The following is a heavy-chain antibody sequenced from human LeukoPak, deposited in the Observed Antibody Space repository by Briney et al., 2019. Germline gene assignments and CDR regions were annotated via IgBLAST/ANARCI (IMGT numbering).Heavy chain of an antibody. CDR2: VYYSGTT. CDR1: GGSISNYY. V-gene: IGHV4-59*01. J-gene: IGHJ5*01. D-gene: IGHD2-2*01. CDR3: ARGGASSRWLDS. Sequence: PSETLSLTCTVSGGSISNYYWSWIRQPPGKGLEWVGWVYYSGTTNYNPSLESRVTISVDMSKNQFSLKLSSVTAADTAVYYCARGGASSRWLDSWGQGTLVTVSS.